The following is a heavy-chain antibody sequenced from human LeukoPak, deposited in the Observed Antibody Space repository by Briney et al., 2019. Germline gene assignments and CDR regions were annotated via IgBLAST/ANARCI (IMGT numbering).Heavy chain of an antibody. CDR2: IYTSGST. CDR3: AREVYDIVVVPAALDYYYYYMDV. V-gene: IGHV4-4*07. D-gene: IGHD2-2*01. J-gene: IGHJ6*03. CDR1: GGSISSYY. Sequence: SETLSLICTVSGGSISSYYWSWIRQPAGKGLEWIGRIYTSGSTNYNPSLKSRVTMSVDTSKNQFSLKLSSVTAADTAVYYCAREVYDIVVVPAALDYYYYYMDVWGKGTTVTISS.